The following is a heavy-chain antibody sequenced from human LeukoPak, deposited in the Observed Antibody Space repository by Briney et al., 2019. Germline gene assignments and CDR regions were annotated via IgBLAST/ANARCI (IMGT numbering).Heavy chain of an antibody. D-gene: IGHD2-8*02. J-gene: IGHJ3*02. V-gene: IGHV3-11*01. CDR1: GFTVSSNY. CDR2: ISSSGSTI. CDR3: AKTRSVLVVVRDAFDI. Sequence: GGSLRLSCAASGFTVSSNYMSWVRQAPGKGLEWVSYISSSGSTIYYADSVKGRFTISRDNAKNSLYLQMNSLRAEDTAVYYCAKTRSVLVVVRDAFDIWGQGTMVTVSS.